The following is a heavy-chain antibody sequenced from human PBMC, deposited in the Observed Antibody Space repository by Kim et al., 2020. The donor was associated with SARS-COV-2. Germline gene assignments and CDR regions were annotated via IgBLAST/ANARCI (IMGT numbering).Heavy chain of an antibody. D-gene: IGHD6-13*01. J-gene: IGHJ4*02. Sequence: YAAPVKGRFTISRDNSKNALYLQMNSLRAEDTAVYYCAKDELAAAGMLDYWGQGTLVTVSS. CDR3: AKDELAAAGMLDY. V-gene: IGHV3-23*03.